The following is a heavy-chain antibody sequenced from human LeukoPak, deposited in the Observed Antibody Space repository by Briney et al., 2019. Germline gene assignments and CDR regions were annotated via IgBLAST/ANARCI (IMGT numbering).Heavy chain of an antibody. D-gene: IGHD3-10*01. CDR2: TFYRSRWYT. V-gene: IGHV6-1*01. CDR3: ARDGLWFGDSNWFDP. Sequence: SQTLSLTCAISGDSVSSNSAAWTWIRQSPSRGLEWLGRTFYRSRWYTDYAVSVKSRITINPDTSKNQFSLQLNSVTPEDTAVYYCARDGLWFGDSNWFDPWGQGTLVTVSS. J-gene: IGHJ5*02. CDR1: GDSVSSNSAA.